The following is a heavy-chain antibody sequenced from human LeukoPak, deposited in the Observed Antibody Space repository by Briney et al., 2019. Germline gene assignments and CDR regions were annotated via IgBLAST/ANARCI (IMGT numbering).Heavy chain of an antibody. D-gene: IGHD6-13*01. CDR1: GFTFSSYA. V-gene: IGHV3-23*01. J-gene: IGHJ4*02. Sequence: GGSLRLSCAASGFTFSSYAMGWVRQAPGKGLEWVSAISDSDSNTYYAGSVKGRFTISRDNSKNTLCLHMNSLRAEDTAIYYCARRYSSIWYFDYWGPGTLVTVSS. CDR2: ISDSDSNT. CDR3: ARRYSSIWYFDY.